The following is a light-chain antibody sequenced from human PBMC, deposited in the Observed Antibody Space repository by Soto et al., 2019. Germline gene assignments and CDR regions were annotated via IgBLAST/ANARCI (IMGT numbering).Light chain of an antibody. CDR1: QSVLYSSNDKNF. Sequence: DIVMTQSPDSLAVSLGERATINCKASQSVLYSSNDKNFLTWYQQKPGQPPKLLIYWASTRESGVPDRFSGSGSGTDFTLTISSLQAEDVAVYYCHQYYPAPWTFGQGNKVEIK. V-gene: IGKV4-1*01. J-gene: IGKJ1*01. CDR2: WAS. CDR3: HQYYPAPWT.